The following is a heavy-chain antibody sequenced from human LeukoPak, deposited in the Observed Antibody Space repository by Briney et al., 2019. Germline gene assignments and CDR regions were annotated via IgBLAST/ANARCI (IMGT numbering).Heavy chain of an antibody. CDR3: ARERTENYDFWSGHDAFDI. CDR1: GGSISSGSYY. Sequence: SETLSLTCTVSGGSISSGSYYWSWIRQPAGTGLEWIGRIYTSGSTHYNPSLKSRVTISVDTSKNQFSLKLSSVTAADTAVYYCARERTENYDFWSGHDAFDIWGQGTMVTVSS. J-gene: IGHJ3*02. D-gene: IGHD3-3*01. V-gene: IGHV4-61*02. CDR2: IYTSGST.